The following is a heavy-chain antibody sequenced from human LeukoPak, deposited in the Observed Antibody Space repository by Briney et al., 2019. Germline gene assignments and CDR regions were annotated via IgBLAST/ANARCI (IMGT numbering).Heavy chain of an antibody. J-gene: IGHJ1*01. D-gene: IGHD2-15*01. CDR3: ARGGFHSPQKH. CDR1: GYIFTGYY. CDR2: ITPNNGDT. Sequence: ASVKVSCKASGYIFTGYYIHWVRQAPGQGLEWMGWITPNNGDTNSAQKFQGRVTMTSNTSISTAYMDLSRLTSDDTAVYYRARGGFHSPQKHWGQGTLVTVSS. V-gene: IGHV1-2*02.